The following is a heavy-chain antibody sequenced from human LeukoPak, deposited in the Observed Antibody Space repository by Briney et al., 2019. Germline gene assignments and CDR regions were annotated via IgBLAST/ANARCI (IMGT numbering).Heavy chain of an antibody. CDR1: GFTVSSNY. D-gene: IGHD3-16*01. V-gene: IGHV3-53*04. J-gene: IGHJ4*02. CDR2: IYSGGST. Sequence: PGGSLRLSCAASGFTVSSNYMSWVRQAPGKGLEWVSVIYSGGSTYYADSVKGRFTISRHNSKNTLSLQMNSLRAEDTAVYYCARGGVGFGDGGRGGEFDYWGQGTLVTVSS. CDR3: ARGGVGFGDGGRGGEFDY.